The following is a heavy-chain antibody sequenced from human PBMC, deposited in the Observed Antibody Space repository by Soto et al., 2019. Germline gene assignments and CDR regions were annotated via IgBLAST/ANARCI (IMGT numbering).Heavy chain of an antibody. V-gene: IGHV4-30-4*01. CDR3: ARGPSGDKVDY. Sequence: QVLLQESGPGLVKPSQTLSLTCTVSGGSISSGDYNWSWIRQSPGKGLEWIGHIYDSGSTYNNPSLQSRVNISVDTSQNQFSLNLSSVTAADTAVYYCARGPSGDKVDYWGQGTLVTVSS. J-gene: IGHJ4*02. CDR1: GGSISSGDYN. D-gene: IGHD7-27*01. CDR2: IYDSGST.